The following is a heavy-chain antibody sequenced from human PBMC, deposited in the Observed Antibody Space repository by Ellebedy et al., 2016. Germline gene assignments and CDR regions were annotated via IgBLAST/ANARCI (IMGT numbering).Heavy chain of an antibody. CDR2: TYYRSKWYN. D-gene: IGHD2-21*01. CDR1: GDSVSSNRAA. CDR3: ARNGASGGDGEVDV. V-gene: IGHV6-1*01. J-gene: IGHJ6*02. Sequence: SQTLSLTCAISGDSVSSNRAAWNWIRQSPSRGLEWLGRTYYRSKWYNDYAVSVKSRITVSPDTSKNQFSLQLNSVTPEDTAVYYCARNGASGGDGEVDVWGQGTTVTVSS.